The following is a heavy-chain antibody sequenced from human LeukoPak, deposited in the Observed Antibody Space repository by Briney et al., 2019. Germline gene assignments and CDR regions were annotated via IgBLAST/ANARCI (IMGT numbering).Heavy chain of an antibody. CDR2: INPNSGGT. V-gene: IGHV1-2*02. CDR3: ARGYDDYPFDY. D-gene: IGHD4-17*01. Sequence: GASVKVSCKASGYTFTGYYMHWVRQAPGQGLEWMGWINPNSGGTNYAQRLQGRVTMTTDTSTSTAYMELRSLRSDDTAVYYCARGYDDYPFDYWGQGTLVTVSS. CDR1: GYTFTGYY. J-gene: IGHJ4*02.